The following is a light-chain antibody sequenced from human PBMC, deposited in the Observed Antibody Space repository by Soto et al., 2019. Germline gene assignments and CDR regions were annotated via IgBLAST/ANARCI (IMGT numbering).Light chain of an antibody. CDR1: QTVNSDY. J-gene: IGKJ1*01. Sequence: EIVLTQSPGTLSLSPGETATLSCRASQTVNSDYLAWFQQRPGQAPRLLIFATSRRATDIPDRFSGSGSGTDFTLAIRRLEPEDFAVYYCHQFGDSPWTCGQGTKGDIK. CDR3: HQFGDSPWT. V-gene: IGKV3-20*01. CDR2: ATS.